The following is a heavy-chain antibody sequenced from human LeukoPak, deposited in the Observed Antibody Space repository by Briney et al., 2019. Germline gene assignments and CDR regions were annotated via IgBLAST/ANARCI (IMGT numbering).Heavy chain of an antibody. J-gene: IGHJ4*02. V-gene: IGHV3-30*18. D-gene: IGHD6-13*01. CDR3: AKYSSWWSFDY. CDR1: GFTFSSYG. Sequence: GGSLRLSCAASGFTFSSYGMHWVRQAPGKGLEWVAVISYDGSNKYYADSVEGRFTISRDNSKNTLYLQMNSLRAEDTAVYYCAKYSSWWSFDYWGQGTLVTVSS. CDR2: ISYDGSNK.